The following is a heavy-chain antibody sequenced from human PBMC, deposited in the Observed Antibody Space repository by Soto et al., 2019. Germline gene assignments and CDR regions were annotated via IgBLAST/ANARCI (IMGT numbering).Heavy chain of an antibody. CDR1: GGSISSYY. CDR2: IYYSGST. CDR3: ARRYGGAFDI. D-gene: IGHD3-10*01. J-gene: IGHJ3*02. V-gene: IGHV4-59*08. Sequence: ASETLSLTCTFSGGSISSYYWSLIRQPPGKGLEWIGYIYYSGSTNYNPSLKSRVTISVDTSKNQFSLKLSSVTAADTAVYYCARRYGGAFDIWGQGTMVTVSS.